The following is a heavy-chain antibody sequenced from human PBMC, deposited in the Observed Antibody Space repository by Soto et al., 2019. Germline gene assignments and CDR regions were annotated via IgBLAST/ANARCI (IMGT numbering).Heavy chain of an antibody. V-gene: IGHV4-39*01. CDR1: GGSISSSSYY. CDR3: ARRRGYSYGQPFDY. CDR2: IYYSGST. D-gene: IGHD5-18*01. Sequence: QLQLQESGPGLVKPSETLSLTCTVSGGSISSSSYYWGWIRQPPGKGLEWIGSIYYSGSTYYNPSLKSRVTISVDTSKNQFSLKLSSVTAADTAVYYCARRRGYSYGQPFDYWGQGTLVTVSS. J-gene: IGHJ4*02.